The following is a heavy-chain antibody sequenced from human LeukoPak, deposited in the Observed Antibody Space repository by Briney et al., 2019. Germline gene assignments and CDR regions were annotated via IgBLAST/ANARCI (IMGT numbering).Heavy chain of an antibody. CDR3: ARDRGGTGDFDY. CDR1: GYTFTTYA. CDR2: INAGNGNT. J-gene: IGHJ4*02. D-gene: IGHD1-1*01. Sequence: ASVKVSCKASGYTFTTYAMHWVRQAPGQRLEWMGWINAGNGNTKYSQKFQGRVTIARDTSASTAYMELSSLRSEDTAVYYCARDRGGTGDFDYWGQGTLVTVSS. V-gene: IGHV1-3*01.